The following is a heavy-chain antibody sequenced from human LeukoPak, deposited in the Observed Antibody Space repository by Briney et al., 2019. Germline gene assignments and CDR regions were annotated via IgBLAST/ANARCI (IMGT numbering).Heavy chain of an antibody. CDR1: GFTFSSYW. Sequence: GGSLRLSCAASGFTFSSYWMHWVRQAPGKGLVWVSRIKTDGTSTNYADSVKGRFTISRDNAKNTLYLQMNSLRAEDTALYYCARGAGLDCGRTGCYVIDVWGRGTMVTVSS. CDR2: IKTDGTST. V-gene: IGHV3-74*01. CDR3: ARGAGLDCGRTGCYVIDV. J-gene: IGHJ3*01. D-gene: IGHD2-2*01.